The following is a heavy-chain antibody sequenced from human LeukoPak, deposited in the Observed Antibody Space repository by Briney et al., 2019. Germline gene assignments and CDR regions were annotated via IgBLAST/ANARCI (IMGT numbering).Heavy chain of an antibody. J-gene: IGHJ3*02. CDR2: ISSSGSTT. CDR1: GFTFSNYE. D-gene: IGHD3-10*01. Sequence: GGTLRLSCAASGFTFSNYEMNWVRQAPGKGLEWVSYISSSGSTTYYADSVEGRFTISRDNAKNSLYLQMNSLRAEDTAVYYCARDEWTMDRTDDYDIEGQGKIVTVTT. CDR3: ARDEWTMDRTDDYDI. V-gene: IGHV3-48*03.